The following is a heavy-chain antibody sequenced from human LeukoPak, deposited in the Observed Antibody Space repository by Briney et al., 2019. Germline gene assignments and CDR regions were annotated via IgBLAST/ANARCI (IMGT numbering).Heavy chain of an antibody. J-gene: IGHJ4*02. CDR2: INCNGGGT. CDR1: GFTFADYG. V-gene: IGHV3-20*04. CDR3: ARGHIAEGPFDS. Sequence: GSLRLSCAASGFTFADYGMSWVRQAPGKGLEWVSGINCNGGGTGYGESVKGRFTISRDNAKNSPYLQMSSLKAEDTAWYYCARGHIAEGPFDSWGQGTLVTVSS. D-gene: IGHD6-13*01.